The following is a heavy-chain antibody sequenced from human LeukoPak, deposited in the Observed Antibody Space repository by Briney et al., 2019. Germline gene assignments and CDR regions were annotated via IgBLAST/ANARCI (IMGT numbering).Heavy chain of an antibody. V-gene: IGHV3-74*03. J-gene: IGHJ6*02. CDR1: GFTFSNYW. Sequence: GGSLRLSREASGFTFSNYWMHWVRQVPGQGLVWVSHINTDGTTITYADSVKGRFTISRDNAKNTVFLQMDTLRVEDTAVYYCAREDVEWLIPGRYYYFGLDAWGQGIPVTVSS. D-gene: IGHD6-19*01. CDR3: AREDVEWLIPGRYYYFGLDA. CDR2: INTDGTTI.